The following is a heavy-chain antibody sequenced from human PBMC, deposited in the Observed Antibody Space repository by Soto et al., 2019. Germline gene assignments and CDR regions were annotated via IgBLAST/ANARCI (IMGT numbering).Heavy chain of an antibody. D-gene: IGHD3-16*01. CDR2: IYYSGST. J-gene: IGHJ4*02. Sequence: SETLSLTCTVSGGSISSGDYYWSWIRQPPGKGLEWIGYIYYSGSTYYNPSLKSRVTISVDTSKNQFSLKLSSVTAADTAVYYCARAPQILYDYVWGTESLGGTFDYWGQGTLVTVSS. CDR1: GGSISSGDYY. V-gene: IGHV4-30-4*01. CDR3: ARAPQILYDYVWGTESLGGTFDY.